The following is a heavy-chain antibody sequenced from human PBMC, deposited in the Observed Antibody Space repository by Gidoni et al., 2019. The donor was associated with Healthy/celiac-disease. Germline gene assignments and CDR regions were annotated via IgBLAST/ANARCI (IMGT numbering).Heavy chain of an antibody. CDR1: GFTFSSYE. J-gene: IGHJ3*02. V-gene: IGHV3-48*03. Sequence: AASGFTFSSYEMNWVRQAPGKGLEWVSYISSSGSTIYYADSVKGRFTISRDNAKNSLYLQMNSLRAEDTAVYYCARDPEAVAGSTGGAFDIWGQGTMVTVSS. CDR2: ISSSGSTI. D-gene: IGHD6-19*01. CDR3: ARDPEAVAGSTGGAFDI.